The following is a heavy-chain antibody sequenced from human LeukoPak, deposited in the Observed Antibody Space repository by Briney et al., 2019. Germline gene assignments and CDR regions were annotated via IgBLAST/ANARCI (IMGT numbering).Heavy chain of an antibody. Sequence: ASVKVSCKASGYTFTSYGISWVRQAPGQGLEWMGWISAYNGNTNYAQKLQGRVTMTTDTSTSTAYMELRSLRSDDTAVYYCARPDSQYSSGWNSDAFDIWGQGTMVTVSS. J-gene: IGHJ3*02. CDR1: GYTFTSYG. D-gene: IGHD6-19*01. CDR3: ARPDSQYSSGWNSDAFDI. CDR2: ISAYNGNT. V-gene: IGHV1-18*01.